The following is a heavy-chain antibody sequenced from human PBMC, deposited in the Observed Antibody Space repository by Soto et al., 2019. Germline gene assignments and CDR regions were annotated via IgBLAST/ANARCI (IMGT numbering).Heavy chain of an antibody. CDR1: GYTFTSYG. Sequence: QVHLVQSGAEVKKPGGSVKVSRKASGYTFTSYGITWVRQAPGQGLEWMGWISAHNGNTDYAQKLQGRVIVTRDTSTSTAYMELRSLRSDDTAVYYCARGRYGDYWGQGALVTVSS. CDR3: ARGRYGDY. V-gene: IGHV1-18*01. J-gene: IGHJ4*02. D-gene: IGHD1-1*01. CDR2: ISAHNGNT.